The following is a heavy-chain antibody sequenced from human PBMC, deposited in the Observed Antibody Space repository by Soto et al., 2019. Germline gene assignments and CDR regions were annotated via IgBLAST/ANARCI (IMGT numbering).Heavy chain of an antibody. CDR2: IGTAGDT. J-gene: IGHJ6*02. Sequence: GGSLRLSCAASGFTFSSYDMHWVRQATGKGLEWVSAIGTAGDTYYPGSVKGRFTISRENAKNSLYLQMNSLRAEDTAVYYCARGKMEQLVRMGYYYYYGMDGWGQGTTVTVSS. D-gene: IGHD6-6*01. CDR3: ARGKMEQLVRMGYYYYYGMDG. V-gene: IGHV3-13*01. CDR1: GFTFSSYD.